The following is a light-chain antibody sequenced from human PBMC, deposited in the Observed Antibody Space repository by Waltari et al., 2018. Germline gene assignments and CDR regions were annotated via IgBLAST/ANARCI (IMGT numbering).Light chain of an antibody. CDR3: SSDAVSNNFYD. CDR1: GRGGP. J-gene: IGLJ1*01. V-gene: IGLV2-8*01. Sequence: QSALTQPPSSSGSPGQSVTISCTGTGRGGPVSWYQQLPGKAPKLLIYEVSKRPSGVPDRFSGSKSGNTASLTVSGLQAEDEGDYYCSSDAVSNNFYDFGSGTKVTVL. CDR2: EVS.